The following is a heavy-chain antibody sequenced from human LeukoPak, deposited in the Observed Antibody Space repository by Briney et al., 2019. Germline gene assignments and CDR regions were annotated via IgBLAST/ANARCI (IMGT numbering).Heavy chain of an antibody. CDR1: GFTFSSYE. CDR3: ARPPAARRGDY. J-gene: IGHJ4*02. D-gene: IGHD6-6*01. CDR2: ISSSGSTI. Sequence: PGGSLRLSCAASGFTFSSYEMNWVRQAPGKWLEWVSYISSSGSTIYYADSVKGRFTISRDNAKNSLYLQMNSLRAEDTAVYYCARPPAARRGDYWGQGILVTVSS. V-gene: IGHV3-48*03.